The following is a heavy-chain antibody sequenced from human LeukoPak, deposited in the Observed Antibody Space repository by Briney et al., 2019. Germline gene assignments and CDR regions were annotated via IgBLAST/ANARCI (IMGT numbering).Heavy chain of an antibody. CDR1: GFTFSSYW. CDR3: ARDHYDSSGAADY. V-gene: IGHV3-7*01. J-gene: IGHJ4*02. Sequence: PGGSLRLSCAASGFTFSSYWMSWVRQAPGKGLEWVANIKQDGSEKYYVDSVKGRFTISRDNAKNSLYLQMNSLRAEDTAVYYCARDHYDSSGAADYWGQGTLVTVSS. D-gene: IGHD3-22*01. CDR2: IKQDGSEK.